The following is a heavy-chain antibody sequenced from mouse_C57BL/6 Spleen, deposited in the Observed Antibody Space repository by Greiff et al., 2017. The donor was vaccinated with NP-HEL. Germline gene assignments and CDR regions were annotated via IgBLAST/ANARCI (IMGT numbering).Heavy chain of an antibody. Sequence: EVKLVESGGGLVQPGGSMKLSCVASGFTFSNYWMNWVRQSPEKGLEWVAQIRLKSDNYATHYAESVKGRFTISRDDSKSSVYLQMNNLRAEDTGIYYCTGILGYYYAMDYWGQGTSVTVSS. V-gene: IGHV6-3*01. D-gene: IGHD4-1*01. CDR2: IRLKSDNYAT. CDR1: GFTFSNYW. J-gene: IGHJ4*01. CDR3: TGILGYYYAMDY.